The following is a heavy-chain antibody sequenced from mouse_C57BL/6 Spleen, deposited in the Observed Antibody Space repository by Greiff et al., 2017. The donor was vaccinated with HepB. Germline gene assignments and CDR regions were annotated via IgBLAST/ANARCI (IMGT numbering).Heavy chain of an antibody. J-gene: IGHJ4*01. V-gene: IGHV1-59*01. Sequence: QVQLQQPGAELVRPGPSVKLSCKASGYTFTSYWMHWVKQRPGQGLEWIGVIDPSDSYTNYNQKFKGKATLTVDTSSSTAYMQLSSLTSEDSAVYYCAREGTPYAMDYWGQGTSVTVSS. D-gene: IGHD3-3*01. CDR1: GYTFTSYW. CDR3: AREGTPYAMDY. CDR2: IDPSDSYT.